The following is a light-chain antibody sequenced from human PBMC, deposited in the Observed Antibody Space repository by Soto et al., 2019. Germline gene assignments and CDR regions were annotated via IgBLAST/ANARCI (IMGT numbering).Light chain of an antibody. V-gene: IGLV2-14*01. J-gene: IGLJ1*01. CDR1: SNDVGDYNY. Sequence: QSALTQPASVSGSPGQSITISCTGTSNDVGDYNYVSWYQQHPGKAPKLMIFEVSNRPSGVSNRFSGSKSGNTASLTISGLKAEDEADYYCTSYTTSSSTYVFGTGTKLTVL. CDR3: TSYTTSSSTYV. CDR2: EVS.